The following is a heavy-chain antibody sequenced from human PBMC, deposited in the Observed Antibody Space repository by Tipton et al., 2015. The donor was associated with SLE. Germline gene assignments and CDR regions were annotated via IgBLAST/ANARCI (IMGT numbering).Heavy chain of an antibody. J-gene: IGHJ4*02. CDR3: ARSLWSGYSRTIDY. D-gene: IGHD3-3*01. CDR1: GFTFSSYS. CDR2: ISHSSSTM. Sequence: SLRLSCVASGFTFSSYSMNWVRQAPGKGLEWVAYISHSSSTMFYADSLKGRFTISRDNARSSLYLQMNSLTVDDTGVYYCARSLWSGYSRTIDYWGQGTLVTVSS. V-gene: IGHV3-48*01.